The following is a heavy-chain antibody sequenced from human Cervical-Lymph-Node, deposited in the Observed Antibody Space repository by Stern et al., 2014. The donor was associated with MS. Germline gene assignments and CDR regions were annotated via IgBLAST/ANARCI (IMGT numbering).Heavy chain of an antibody. J-gene: IGHJ4*02. Sequence: VQPGESGGGLVKPGGSPGPPLAAPGFPLRRYGFKLVPQAPGEGPGGGPFISARGDYTYYVAPVVARFSLHRDNANNSPLLPLYSLGVEDTAVYYGARDYLGYNDYWGQGTLVTVSS. CDR1: GFPLRRYG. CDR3: ARDYLGYNDY. D-gene: IGHD5-24*01. V-gene: IGHV3-21*01. CDR2: ISARGDYT.